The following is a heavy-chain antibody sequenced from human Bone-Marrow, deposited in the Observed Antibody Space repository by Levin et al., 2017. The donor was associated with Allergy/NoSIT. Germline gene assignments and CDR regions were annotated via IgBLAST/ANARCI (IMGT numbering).Heavy chain of an antibody. CDR2: TYYRSKWYN. J-gene: IGHJ5*02. V-gene: IGHV6-1*01. CDR1: GDSVSSNSAA. D-gene: IGHD6-19*01. Sequence: SQTLSLTCAIFGDSVSSNSAAWNWIRQSPSRGLEWLGRTYYRSKWYNDYAVSVKSRITINPDTSKNQFSLQLNSVTPEDTAVYYCARSFLGAVAARNNWFDPWGQGTLVTVSS. CDR3: ARSFLGAVAARNNWFDP.